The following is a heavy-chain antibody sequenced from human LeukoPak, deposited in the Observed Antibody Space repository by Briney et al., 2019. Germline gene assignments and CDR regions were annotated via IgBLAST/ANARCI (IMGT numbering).Heavy chain of an antibody. Sequence: SETLSLTCTVSGGSISSYYWSWIRQPPGKGLEWIGYIYYSGSTNYNPPLKSRVTISVDTSKNQFSLKLNSVTAADTAVYYCARSSLPYYFDYWGQGTLVTVSS. CDR3: ARSSLPYYFDY. V-gene: IGHV4-59*01. CDR1: GGSISSYY. J-gene: IGHJ4*02. CDR2: IYYSGST.